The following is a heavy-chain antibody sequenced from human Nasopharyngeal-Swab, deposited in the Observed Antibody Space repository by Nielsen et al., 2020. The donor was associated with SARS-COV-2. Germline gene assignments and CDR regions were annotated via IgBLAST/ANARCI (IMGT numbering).Heavy chain of an antibody. Sequence: GESLKISCAASGFTFSSYAMSWVRQAPGKGLEWVSIISGNDNTTYYADSVKDRFTISRDNSKNTLYLQTNSLGAEDTAVYYCAKAPYLRGLDVWGQGTTVTVSS. CDR2: ISGNDNTT. CDR1: GFTFSSYA. D-gene: IGHD2-21*01. V-gene: IGHV3-23*01. J-gene: IGHJ6*02. CDR3: AKAPYLRGLDV.